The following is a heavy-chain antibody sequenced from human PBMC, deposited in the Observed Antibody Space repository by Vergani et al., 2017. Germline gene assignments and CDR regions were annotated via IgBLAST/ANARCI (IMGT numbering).Heavy chain of an antibody. CDR2: INPNSGGT. J-gene: IGHJ5*02. D-gene: IGHD2-2*01. CDR3: ARVRQYQLPNNWFDP. CDR1: GYTFTGYY. Sequence: QVQLVQSGAEVKKPGASVKVSCKASGYTFTGYYMHWVRQAPGQGLGWMGWINPNSGGTNYAQKFQGRVTMTRDTSISTAYMELSRLRSDDTAVYYCARVRQYQLPNNWFDPWGQGTLVTVSS. V-gene: IGHV1-2*02.